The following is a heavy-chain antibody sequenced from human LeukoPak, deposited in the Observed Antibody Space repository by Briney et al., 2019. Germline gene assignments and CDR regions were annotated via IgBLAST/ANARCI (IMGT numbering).Heavy chain of an antibody. D-gene: IGHD2-21*02. V-gene: IGHV3-53*01. J-gene: IGHJ4*02. CDR1: GFTVSSNS. CDR2: TFSST. CDR3: AMTLDY. Sequence: PGESLRLSCTVSGFTVSSNSMSWVRQAPGKGLEWVSFTFSSTHYSDSVKGRFTISRDNSKNTLYLQMNSLRAEDTAIYYCAMTLDYWGQGTLVTVSS.